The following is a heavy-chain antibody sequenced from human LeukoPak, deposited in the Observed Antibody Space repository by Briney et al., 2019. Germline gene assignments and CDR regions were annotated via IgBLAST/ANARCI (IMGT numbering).Heavy chain of an antibody. Sequence: GGSLRLSCTASGFSFDSYAMGWVRQAPGKGLEWISSIASGSTTLYYGDSVRGRFTVSRDNAKNSLYLQMNSLRVGDTAVYYCARDVGDGEYFFDFWGQGTLVSVSS. J-gene: IGHJ4*02. V-gene: IGHV3-48*04. CDR3: ARDVGDGEYFFDF. CDR2: IASGSTTL. D-gene: IGHD1-26*01. CDR1: GFSFDSYA.